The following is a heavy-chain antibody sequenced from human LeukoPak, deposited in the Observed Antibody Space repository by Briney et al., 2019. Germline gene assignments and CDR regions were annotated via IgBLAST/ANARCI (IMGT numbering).Heavy chain of an antibody. CDR1: GYDFTSYA. D-gene: IGHD6-13*01. J-gene: IGHJ4*02. CDR3: ARVKAGLEQQLYY. Sequence: ASVKVSCKASGYDFTSYAMHWVREAPGQGLEWMGWINPNSGGTNYAQKFQGRVTMTRDTSISTAYMELSRLRSDDTAVYYCARVKAGLEQQLYYWGQGTLVTVSS. CDR2: INPNSGGT. V-gene: IGHV1-2*02.